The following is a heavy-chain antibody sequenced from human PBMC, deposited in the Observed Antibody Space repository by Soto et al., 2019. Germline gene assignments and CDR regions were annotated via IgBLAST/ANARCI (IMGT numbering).Heavy chain of an antibody. Sequence: EVLLLESGGGLVQPGGSLRLSCAASGFTFSSYSMSWVRQAPGKGLEWVSGFRTSGDGGTTYYADSVKGRFTISRDNYKNVVVMQMNRLRAENTAKYYCARKITAGPGSQYFDYWGQGTLASVS. D-gene: IGHD3-10*01. CDR2: FRTSGDGGTT. V-gene: IGHV3-23*01. CDR3: ARKITAGPGSQYFDY. CDR1: GFTFSSYS. J-gene: IGHJ4*02.